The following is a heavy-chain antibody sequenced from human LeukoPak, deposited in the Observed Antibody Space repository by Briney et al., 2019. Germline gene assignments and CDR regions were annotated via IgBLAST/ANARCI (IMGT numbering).Heavy chain of an antibody. D-gene: IGHD3-22*01. CDR2: ISSNGGST. CDR1: GFTFSSYA. CDR3: VKHYYDSSGYYRDY. J-gene: IGHJ4*02. Sequence: PGGSLRLSCSASGFTFSSYAMHWVRQAPGKGLEYVSAISSNGGSTYYADSVKGRFTISRDNSKSTLYLQMSSLRAEDTAVYYCVKHYYDSSGYYRDYWGQGTLVTVSS. V-gene: IGHV3-64D*06.